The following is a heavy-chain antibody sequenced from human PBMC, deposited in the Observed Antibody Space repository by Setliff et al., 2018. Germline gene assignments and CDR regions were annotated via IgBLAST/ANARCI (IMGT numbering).Heavy chain of an antibody. CDR2: TIPMFGTT. Sequence: ASVKVSCKASGATFSSYGISRVRQAPGQGLEWMGGTIPMFGTTEYAQKFQGRLTIITDESTNTAFMQLSSLRSDDTAVYYCVREGVDSRSSTDYRYYMDVWGKGTTVTVSS. V-gene: IGHV1-69*05. CDR3: VREGVDSRSSTDYRYYMDV. J-gene: IGHJ6*03. D-gene: IGHD3-22*01. CDR1: GATFSSYG.